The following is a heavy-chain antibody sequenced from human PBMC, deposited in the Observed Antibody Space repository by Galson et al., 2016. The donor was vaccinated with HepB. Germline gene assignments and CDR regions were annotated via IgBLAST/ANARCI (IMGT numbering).Heavy chain of an antibody. CDR2: IYHTGTS. J-gene: IGHJ5*02. CDR1: GASVNSSNW. D-gene: IGHD4/OR15-4a*01. CDR3: ARASVIPGARMIFDP. Sequence: SETLSLTCVVSGASVNSSNWWTWVRQAPGTGLEWIGEIYHTGTSNNNPSLLSRVTISVDTSKNQFSLKLNSTSAADTAVYFCARASVIPGARMIFDPWGQGALVTVSS. V-gene: IGHV4-4*02.